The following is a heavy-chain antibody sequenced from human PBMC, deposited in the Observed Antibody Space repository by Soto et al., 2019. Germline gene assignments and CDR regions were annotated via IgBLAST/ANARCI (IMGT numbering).Heavy chain of an antibody. J-gene: IGHJ4*02. CDR1: GFTFSLYS. V-gene: IGHV3-21*01. CDR2: ISSSGYFI. D-gene: IGHD3-22*01. Sequence: PGGSLRLSCAASGFTFSLYSMNWVRQAPGKGLEWVSSISSSGYFIYYADSLKGRFTISRDDAKNSLYLQMTSLRAEDTAIYYCARARATDSSPDYWGQGTLVTVSS. CDR3: ARARATDSSPDY.